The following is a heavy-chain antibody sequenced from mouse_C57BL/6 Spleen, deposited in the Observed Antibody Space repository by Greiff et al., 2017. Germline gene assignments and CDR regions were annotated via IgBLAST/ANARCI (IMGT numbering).Heavy chain of an antibody. CDR1: GYTFTDYN. Sequence: EVQLQESGPELVKPGASVKIPCKASGYTFTDYNMDWVKQSHGKSLEWIGDINPNNGGTIYNQKFKGKATLTVDKSSSTAYMELRSLTSEDTAVYYCARSTPTNWDVGWFAYWGQGTLVTVSA. CDR2: INPNNGGT. V-gene: IGHV1-18*01. D-gene: IGHD4-1*01. CDR3: ARSTPTNWDVGWFAY. J-gene: IGHJ3*01.